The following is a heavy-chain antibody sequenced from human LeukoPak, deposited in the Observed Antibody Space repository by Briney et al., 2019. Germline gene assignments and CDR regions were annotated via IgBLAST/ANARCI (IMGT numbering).Heavy chain of an antibody. CDR3: ARRNGLYSAGDYYGLDV. D-gene: IGHD2-8*01. CDR2: INPSGGST. CDR1: GYTFTSYY. V-gene: IGHV1-46*01. J-gene: IGHJ6*02. Sequence: ASVKVSCKASGYTFTSYYMHWVRQAPGQVLEWMGIINPSGGSTSYAQKFQGRVTMTRDTSTSTVYMELSSLRSEDTAVYYCARRNGLYSAGDYYGLDVWGQGTTVTVSS.